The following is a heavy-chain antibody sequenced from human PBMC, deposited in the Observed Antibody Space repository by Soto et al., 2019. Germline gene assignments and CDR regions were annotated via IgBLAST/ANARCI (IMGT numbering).Heavy chain of an antibody. CDR2: IYYSGST. CDR1: GGSISSGDYY. J-gene: IGHJ4*02. D-gene: IGHD1-1*01. CDR3: ARAPLEAFDY. Sequence: QVQLQESGPGLVKPSQTLSLTCTVSGGSISSGDYYWSWIRQPPGKGLEWIGYIYYSGSTYYNPSLKXXVXIXXDTSKNQFSLKLSSVTAADTAVYYCARAPLEAFDYWGQGTLVTVSS. V-gene: IGHV4-30-4*01.